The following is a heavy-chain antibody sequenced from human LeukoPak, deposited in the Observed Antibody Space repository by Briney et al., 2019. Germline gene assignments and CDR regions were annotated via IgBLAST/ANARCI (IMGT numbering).Heavy chain of an antibody. Sequence: SETLSLTCTVSGASMFNYYWTWIRQSPGKGLEWIGFNHYSGGTSYKPSLKSRVTISIDTTKNQFSLKLTSVTAADTAVYYCARAPKYYYMDVWGKGTTVTVYS. J-gene: IGHJ6*03. CDR1: GASMFNYY. V-gene: IGHV4-59*01. CDR3: ARAPKYYYMDV. CDR2: NHYSGGT.